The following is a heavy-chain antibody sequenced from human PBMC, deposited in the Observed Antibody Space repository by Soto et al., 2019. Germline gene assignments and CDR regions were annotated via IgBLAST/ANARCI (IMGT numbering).Heavy chain of an antibody. CDR3: ARATYYDYIWGSYRPYYFDY. CDR2: INHSGST. D-gene: IGHD3-16*02. Sequence: SETLSLTCDVYGGSFSGYYWSWIRQPPGEGLEWIGEINHSGSTNYNPSLKSRVTISVDTSKNQFSLKLSSVTAADTAVYYCARATYYDYIWGSYRPYYFDYWGQGTLVTVSS. CDR1: GGSFSGYY. J-gene: IGHJ4*02. V-gene: IGHV4-34*01.